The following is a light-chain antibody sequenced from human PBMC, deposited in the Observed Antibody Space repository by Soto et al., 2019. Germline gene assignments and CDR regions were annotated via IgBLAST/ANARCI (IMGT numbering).Light chain of an antibody. V-gene: IGLV1-47*02. CDR2: SDN. Sequence: QSVLTQPPTASGTPGQRVTISCSGSSSNIGSNYVYWYQQLPGMAPKLLIYSDNQRPSGVPDRFSGSRSGTSASLAISGLRSEDEADYYCAAWDDSLSALFGGGTKVTVL. CDR1: SSNIGSNY. CDR3: AAWDDSLSAL. J-gene: IGLJ3*02.